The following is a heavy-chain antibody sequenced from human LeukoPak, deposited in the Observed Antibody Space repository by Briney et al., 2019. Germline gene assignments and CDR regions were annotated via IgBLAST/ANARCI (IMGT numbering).Heavy chain of an antibody. Sequence: SQTLSLTCTVSGGSISSGGYYWSWIRQHPGKGLEWIGYIYYSGSTYYNPSLKSRVTISVDTSKNQFSLKLSSVTAADTAVYYCASSTYGGNTFYFDYWGQGTLITVSS. V-gene: IGHV4-31*03. J-gene: IGHJ4*02. D-gene: IGHD4-23*01. CDR1: GGSISSGGYY. CDR2: IYYSGST. CDR3: ASSTYGGNTFYFDY.